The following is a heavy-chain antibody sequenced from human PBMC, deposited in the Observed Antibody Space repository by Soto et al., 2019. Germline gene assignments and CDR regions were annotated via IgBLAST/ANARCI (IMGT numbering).Heavy chain of an antibody. D-gene: IGHD3-10*01. V-gene: IGHV3-33*01. CDR3: ARDGYGSGCYYIDY. CDR1: GFTFSSYG. J-gene: IGHJ4*02. Sequence: QVQLVESGGGVVQPGRSLRLSCAASGFTFSSYGMHWVRQAPGKGLEWVAVIWYDGSNKYYADSVKGRFTISRDNSKNTLYLQMNSLRAEDTAVYYCARDGYGSGCYYIDYWGQGTLVIVSS. CDR2: IWYDGSNK.